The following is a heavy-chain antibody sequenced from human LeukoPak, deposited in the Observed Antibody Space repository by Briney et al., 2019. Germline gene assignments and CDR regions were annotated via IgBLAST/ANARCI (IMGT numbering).Heavy chain of an antibody. CDR1: GGSISSSNYY. CDR3: ARANDYGDYYFDY. D-gene: IGHD4-17*01. Sequence: PSETLSLTCTVSGGSISSSNYYWGWIRQPPGKGLEWIGYIYYSGSTNYNPSLKSRVTISVDTSKNQFSLKLSSVTAADTAVYYCARANDYGDYYFDYWGQGTLVTVSS. J-gene: IGHJ4*02. CDR2: IYYSGST. V-gene: IGHV4-61*05.